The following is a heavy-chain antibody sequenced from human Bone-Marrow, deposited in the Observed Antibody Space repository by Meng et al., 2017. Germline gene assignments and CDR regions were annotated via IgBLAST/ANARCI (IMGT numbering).Heavy chain of an antibody. CDR3: ARATGSGWLFDY. Sequence: QVQLVQSGAEVKKPGASVKVSCKASGYTFTSCGIIWVRQAPGQGLEYMGWISAYNGDTNYAQKLQGRVTMTTDTSTSTAYMGLRSLRSDDTAVYYCARATGSGWLFDYWGQGTLVTVSS. J-gene: IGHJ4*02. CDR1: GYTFTSCG. CDR2: ISAYNGDT. V-gene: IGHV1-18*01. D-gene: IGHD6-19*01.